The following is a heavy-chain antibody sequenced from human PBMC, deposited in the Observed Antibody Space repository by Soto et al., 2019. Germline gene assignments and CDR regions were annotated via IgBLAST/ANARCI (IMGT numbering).Heavy chain of an antibody. D-gene: IGHD6-13*01. CDR1: GGSISSSSYY. V-gene: IGHV4-39*01. CDR3: AKNIAAAAPDY. Sequence: QLQLQESGPGLVKPSETLSLTCTVSGGSISSSSYYWGWIRQPPGKGLEWIGSIYYSGSTYYNPSLKSRVTISVDTSKNQFSLKLSSVTAADTAVYYCAKNIAAAAPDYWGQGNLVTVSS. J-gene: IGHJ4*02. CDR2: IYYSGST.